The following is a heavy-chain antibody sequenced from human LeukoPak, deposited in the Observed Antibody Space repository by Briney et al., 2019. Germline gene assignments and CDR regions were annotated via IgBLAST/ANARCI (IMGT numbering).Heavy chain of an antibody. CDR3: ARQYYDILTGLPYYFDY. J-gene: IGHJ4*02. Sequence: PGGSLRLSCTASGFTFGDYAMNWFRQPPGKGLEWIGEINHSGSTNYNPSLKGRVTISVNTSKNQFSLKLSSVTAADTAVYYCARQYYDILTGLPYYFDYWGQGTLVTVSS. V-gene: IGHV4-34*01. CDR2: INHSGST. D-gene: IGHD3-9*01. CDR1: GFTFGDYA.